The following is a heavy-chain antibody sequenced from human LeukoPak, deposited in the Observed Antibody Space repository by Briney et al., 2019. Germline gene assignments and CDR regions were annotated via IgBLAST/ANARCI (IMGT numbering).Heavy chain of an antibody. V-gene: IGHV3-30-3*01. CDR3: ARFAAGGSYYYYMDV. CDR2: ISYDGSNK. J-gene: IGHJ6*03. D-gene: IGHD6-25*01. Sequence: GRSLRLSCAASGFTFSSYAMHWVRQAPGKGLEWVAVISYDGSNKYYADSVKGRFTISRDNAMNSLYLQMNSLRADDTAVYYCARFAAGGSYYYYMDVWGKGTTVTVSS. CDR1: GFTFSSYA.